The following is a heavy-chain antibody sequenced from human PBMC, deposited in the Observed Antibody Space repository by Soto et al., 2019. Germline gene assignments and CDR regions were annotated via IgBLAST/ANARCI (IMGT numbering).Heavy chain of an antibody. CDR2: MNPNSGNT. D-gene: IGHD3-16*01. V-gene: IGHV1-8*01. Sequence: ASVKVSCKASGYTFTSYDINWVRQATGQGLEWMGWMNPNSGNTGYAQKFQGRVTMTRNTSISTAYMELSSLRSEDMAVYYCARPYYDYIWGTKTGAFDIWGQGTMVTVSS. CDR1: GYTFTSYD. CDR3: ARPYYDYIWGTKTGAFDI. J-gene: IGHJ3*02.